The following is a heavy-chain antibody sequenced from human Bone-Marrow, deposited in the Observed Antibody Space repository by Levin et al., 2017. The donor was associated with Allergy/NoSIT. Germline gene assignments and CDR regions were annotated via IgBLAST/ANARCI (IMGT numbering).Heavy chain of an antibody. Sequence: PGGSLRLSCAASGFSVSGNYMSWVRQAPGMGLEWVSVIHSGGSTYYADSVKGRFTISRDIPKNKLYLQMNNLRAADKAVYTCARRVWVWEVPTDYWGHGTLVTVSS. V-gene: IGHV3-53*01. CDR2: IHSGGST. CDR1: GFSVSGNY. J-gene: IGHJ4*01. CDR3: ARRVWVWEVPTDY. D-gene: IGHD3-10*01.